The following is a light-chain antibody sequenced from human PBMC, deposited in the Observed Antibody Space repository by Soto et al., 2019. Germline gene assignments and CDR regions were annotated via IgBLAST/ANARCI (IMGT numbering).Light chain of an antibody. Sequence: QMTQSPSTLSASVGDRVTITCRASQSISSWLAWYQQKPGKAPKLLIYDASSLESGVPSRFSGSGSGTEFTLTISSLQPDDFATYYCQQYNSYRLTFCGGTKVDIK. J-gene: IGKJ4*01. CDR2: DAS. CDR3: QQYNSYRLT. V-gene: IGKV1-5*01. CDR1: QSISSW.